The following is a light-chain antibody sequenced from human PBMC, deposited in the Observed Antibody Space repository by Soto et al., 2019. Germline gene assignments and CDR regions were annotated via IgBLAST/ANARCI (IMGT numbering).Light chain of an antibody. V-gene: IGKV1-5*01. CDR3: QQYDDYSWKT. J-gene: IGKJ1*01. CDR2: DAS. Sequence: DLQLTQSPSTLSASVGDRVTITCRASQSVGSWLAWYQQRPGKAPRLLIYDASSLDSGVPARFSGSGSGTEFTLTVSSLQPDDFATYYCQQYDDYSWKTFGQGTKV. CDR1: QSVGSW.